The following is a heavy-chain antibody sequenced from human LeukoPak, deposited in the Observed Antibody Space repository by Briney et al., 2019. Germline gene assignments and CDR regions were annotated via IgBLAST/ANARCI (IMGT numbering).Heavy chain of an antibody. CDR3: ARDPHDYGDYYFDY. CDR1: GFTFSSYW. V-gene: IGHV3-33*08. D-gene: IGHD4-17*01. J-gene: IGHJ4*02. Sequence: GGSLRLSCAVSGFTFSSYWMHWVRQAPGKGLEWVAVIWYDGSNKYYADSVKGRFTISRDNSKNTLYLQMNSLRAEDTAVYYCARDPHDYGDYYFDYWGQGTLVTVSS. CDR2: IWYDGSNK.